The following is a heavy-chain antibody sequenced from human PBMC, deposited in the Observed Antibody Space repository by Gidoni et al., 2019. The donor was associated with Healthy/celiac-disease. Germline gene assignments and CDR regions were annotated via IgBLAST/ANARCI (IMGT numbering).Heavy chain of an antibody. CDR3: ARAPYSSGWPDAFDI. D-gene: IGHD6-19*01. CDR2: IYSGGST. CDR1: GSTVSRNY. J-gene: IGHJ3*02. V-gene: IGHV3-53*04. Sequence: EVQLVESGGGLVQPGGSLRLPCAASGSTVSRNYMSWVRQVPGNGLEWVSVIYSGGSTNYADSVKGRFTISRHNSKNTLYLQMNSLRAEDTAVYYCARAPYSSGWPDAFDIWGQGTMVTVSS.